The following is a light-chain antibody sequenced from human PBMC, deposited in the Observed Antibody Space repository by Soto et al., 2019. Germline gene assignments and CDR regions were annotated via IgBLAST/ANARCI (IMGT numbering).Light chain of an antibody. V-gene: IGKV3-20*01. CDR3: QQYGSSPLT. CDR1: QSISSN. J-gene: IGKJ4*01. CDR2: RTS. Sequence: EIVMTQSPATLSVSPGERATLSCRASQSISSNLAWYQQKPGEAPMLLLFRTSSRGTGFPGRFSGSGSGTDFTLTISRLEPEDFAVYYCQQYGSSPLTFGGGTKVDIK.